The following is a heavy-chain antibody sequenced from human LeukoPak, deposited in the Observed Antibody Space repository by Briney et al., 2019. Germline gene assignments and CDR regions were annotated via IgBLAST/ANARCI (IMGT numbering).Heavy chain of an antibody. CDR3: ARDLFENIVVVVAATPGDY. D-gene: IGHD2-15*01. Sequence: GGSLRLSCAASGFTFSSYGMHWVRQAPGKGLEGVAVISFDGSKKYYADSVKGRFTISRDNSKNTLYLQMNSLRAEDTAVYYCARDLFENIVVVVAATPGDYWGQGTLVTVSS. J-gene: IGHJ4*02. CDR2: ISFDGSKK. CDR1: GFTFSSYG. V-gene: IGHV3-30*03.